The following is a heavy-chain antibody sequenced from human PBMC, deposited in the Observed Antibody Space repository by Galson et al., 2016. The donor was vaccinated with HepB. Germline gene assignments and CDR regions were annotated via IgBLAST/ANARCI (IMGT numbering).Heavy chain of an antibody. D-gene: IGHD6-19*01. J-gene: IGHJ3*02. V-gene: IGHV4-59*01. CDR1: GGSISSYY. CDR2: IYYSGST. Sequence: QVQLQESGPGLVKPSETLSLTCTVSGGSISSYYWRWTRQPPGKGLEWIGYIYYSGSTNYNPSLKSRVTISVDTSKNQFSLKLSSVTAADTAVYYCARASPRDSSGWYPDAFDIWGQGTMVTVSS. CDR3: ARASPRDSSGWYPDAFDI.